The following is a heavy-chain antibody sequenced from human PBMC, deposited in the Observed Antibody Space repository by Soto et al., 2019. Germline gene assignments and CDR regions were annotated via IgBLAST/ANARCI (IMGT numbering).Heavy chain of an antibody. CDR2: LYSGGTS. CDR1: GFNISSNY. V-gene: IGHV3-53*02. CDR3: ARGQQVSTIRGVQGFDY. J-gene: IGHJ4*02. Sequence: EVQLVETGGGLIQPGGSLRLSCAASGFNISSNYMAWVRQAPGKGLEWVSLLYSGGTSYYADSAKGRFTISRDNSKNTLFLQMNRLKTEDTAVYYCARGQQVSTIRGVQGFDYWGQGTLVTVSS. D-gene: IGHD3-10*01.